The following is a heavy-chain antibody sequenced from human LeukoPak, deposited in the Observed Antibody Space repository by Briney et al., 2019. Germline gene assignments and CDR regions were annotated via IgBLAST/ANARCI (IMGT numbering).Heavy chain of an antibody. V-gene: IGHV6-1*01. CDR1: GDSVSGNSAT. D-gene: IGHD5-18*01. CDR3: TRAGSYGYYWYFDL. CDR2: TYYRSKWYN. Sequence: SQTLSLTCAISGDSVSGNSATWNWIRQSPSRGLEWLGRTYYRSKWYNDYAVSVKSRITINPDTSKNQFSLQLNFVTPEDTAVYYCTRAGSYGYYWYFDLWGRGTLVTVSS. J-gene: IGHJ2*01.